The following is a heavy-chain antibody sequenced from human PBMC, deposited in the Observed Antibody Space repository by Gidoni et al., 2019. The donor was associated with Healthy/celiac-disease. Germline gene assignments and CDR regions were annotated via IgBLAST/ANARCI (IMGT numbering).Heavy chain of an antibody. CDR1: GYTFTSYA. CDR2: INAGNGNT. V-gene: IGHV1-3*01. D-gene: IGHD6-19*01. J-gene: IGHJ4*02. Sequence: QAQLVQSGAEVKKPGASVKVSCKASGYTFTSYAMHWERQAPGQRLEWMGWINAGNGNTKYSQKFQGRVTITRDTSASTAYMELSSLRSEDTAVYYCARDPKYSSGWYGPPDYWGQGTLVTVSS. CDR3: ARDPKYSSGWYGPPDY.